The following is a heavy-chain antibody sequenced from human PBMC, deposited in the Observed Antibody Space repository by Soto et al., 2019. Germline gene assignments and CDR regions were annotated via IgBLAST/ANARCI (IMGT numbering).Heavy chain of an antibody. D-gene: IGHD1-26*01. CDR2: IVVGSGNT. Sequence: SLKVSCKASGFTFTISAVQWVRQARGQRLEWIGWIVVGSGNTNYAQKFQERVTITRDMSTSTAYMELSSLRSEDTAVYYCAVYGSYYRRYYYYGMDVWGQGTTVTVSS. J-gene: IGHJ6*02. CDR1: GFTFTISA. CDR3: AVYGSYYRRYYYYGMDV. V-gene: IGHV1-58*01.